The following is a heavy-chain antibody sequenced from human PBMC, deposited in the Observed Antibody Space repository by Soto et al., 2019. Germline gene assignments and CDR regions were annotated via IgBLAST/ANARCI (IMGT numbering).Heavy chain of an antibody. CDR3: ARAVSARRFDY. CDR1: GFTVNSNY. CDR2: IYTVGST. J-gene: IGHJ4*02. D-gene: IGHD6-6*01. Sequence: GGSLRLSCAASGFTVNSNYMGWVRQAPGRGLEWVSLIYTVGSTYYADSVKGRFTISRDNSKNTLHLQMNSLRAEDTAVYYCARAVSARRFDYWGQGTLVTVSA. V-gene: IGHV3-53*01.